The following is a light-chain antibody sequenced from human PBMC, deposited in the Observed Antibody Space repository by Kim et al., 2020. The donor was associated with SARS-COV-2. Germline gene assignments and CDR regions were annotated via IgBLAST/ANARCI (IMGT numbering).Light chain of an antibody. CDR3: QQSDNLPLT. Sequence: DIQMTQSPSSLSASVGDRVTITCQASQEISNYLNWYQQKQGKAPQLLIYDASNLETGVPSRFSGGGSGTDFTFTISSLQPEDIATYYFQQSDNLPLTFGGGTKVDIK. V-gene: IGKV1-33*01. J-gene: IGKJ4*01. CDR2: DAS. CDR1: QEISNY.